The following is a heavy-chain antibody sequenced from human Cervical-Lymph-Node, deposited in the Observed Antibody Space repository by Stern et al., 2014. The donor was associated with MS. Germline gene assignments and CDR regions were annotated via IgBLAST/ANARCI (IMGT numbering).Heavy chain of an antibody. CDR2: IITLFGRT. V-gene: IGHV1-69*01. CDR3: VREQGGIAAY. J-gene: IGHJ4*02. D-gene: IGHD6-13*01. Sequence: QMQLVQSGAEVKQPASSMTLSCKFSGGTFSSIEISLVRHPPRQGLEWVGGIITLFGRTNYSQQIQGRVTIVADESTNTVNMELSRLRSEDTAVYYCVREQGGIAAYWGQGTLVTVSS. CDR1: GGTFSSIE.